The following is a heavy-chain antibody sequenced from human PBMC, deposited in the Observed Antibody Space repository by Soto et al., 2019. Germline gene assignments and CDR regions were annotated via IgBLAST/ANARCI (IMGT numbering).Heavy chain of an antibody. CDR1: GFTFSDYY. D-gene: IGHD2-2*01. J-gene: IGHJ3*02. CDR3: ARVQYQLPLDAFDI. CDR2: ISSSGSTI. Sequence: GGSLRLSCAASGFTFSDYYMSWIRQAPGKGLEWVSYISSSGSTIYYADSVKGRFTISRDNAKNSLYLQMNSLRAEDTAVYYCARVQYQLPLDAFDIWGQGTMVTVSS. V-gene: IGHV3-11*01.